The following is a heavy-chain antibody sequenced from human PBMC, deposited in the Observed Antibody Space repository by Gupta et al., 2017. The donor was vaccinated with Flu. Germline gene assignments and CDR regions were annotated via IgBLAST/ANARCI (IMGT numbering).Heavy chain of an antibody. CDR1: GGSFSGYY. CDR3: ARIGLGKVVPAAIFPDMDV. D-gene: IGHD2-2*02. CDR2: INHSGST. J-gene: IGHJ6*02. Sequence: QVQLQQWGAGLLKPSETLSLTCAVYGGSFSGYYWSWIRQPPGKGLEWIGEINHSGSTNYNPSLKSRVTISVDTSKNQFSLKLSSVTAADTAVYYCARIGLGKVVPAAIFPDMDVWGQGTTVTVSS. V-gene: IGHV4-34*01.